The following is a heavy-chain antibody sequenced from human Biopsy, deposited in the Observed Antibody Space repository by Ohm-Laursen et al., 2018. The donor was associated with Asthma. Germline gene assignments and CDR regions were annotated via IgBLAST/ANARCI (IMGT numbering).Heavy chain of an antibody. V-gene: IGHV3-7*01. CDR1: GFTVSTNG. Sequence: GSLRLSCVASGFTVSTNGMSWVRQVPGKGLEWVANIKHDGSEKNHVDSLKGRFTISRDNAKNSLYLQMNSLRAEDTAVYYCARTFHFWSPYHAEHYQLWGQGTLVTVSS. J-gene: IGHJ1*01. CDR3: ARTFHFWSPYHAEHYQL. CDR2: IKHDGSEK. D-gene: IGHD3-3*02.